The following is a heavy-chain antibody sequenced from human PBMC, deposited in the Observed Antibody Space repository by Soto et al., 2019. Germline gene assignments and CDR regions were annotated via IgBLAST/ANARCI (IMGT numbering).Heavy chain of an antibody. V-gene: IGHV3-30*18. CDR2: ISYDGSNK. CDR1: GFTFSSYG. CDR3: AKDGRGPKDFDY. J-gene: IGHJ4*02. D-gene: IGHD3-10*01. Sequence: QVQLVESGGGVVQPGRSLRLSCAASGFTFSSYGMHWVRQAPGKGLEWVAVISYDGSNKYYADSVKGRFTISRDNSKNTLYLQMNSLRAEDTAVYYCAKDGRGPKDFDYWGQGTLVTVSS.